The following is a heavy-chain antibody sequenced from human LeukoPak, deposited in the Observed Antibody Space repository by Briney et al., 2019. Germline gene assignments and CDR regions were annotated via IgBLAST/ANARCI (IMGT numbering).Heavy chain of an antibody. Sequence: EASVKVSCKASGYTFTSYGISWVRQAPGQGLEWMGWISAYNGNTNYAQKLQGRVTMTTDTSTSTAYMELRSLRSDDTAVYYCARGPRFDIVATTVDYWGQGTLVTVSS. CDR2: ISAYNGNT. CDR3: ARGPRFDIVATTVDY. J-gene: IGHJ4*02. CDR1: GYTFTSYG. V-gene: IGHV1-18*01. D-gene: IGHD5-12*01.